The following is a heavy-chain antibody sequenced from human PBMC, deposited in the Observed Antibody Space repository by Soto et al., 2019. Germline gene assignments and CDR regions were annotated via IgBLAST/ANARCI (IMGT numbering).Heavy chain of an antibody. CDR2: ISSSSSYI. D-gene: IGHD6-6*01. CDR1: GFTFSSYS. Sequence: GGSLRLSCAASGFTFSSYSMNWVRQAPGKGLEWVSSISSSSSYIYYADSVKGRFTISRDNAKNSLYLQMNILRAEDTAVYYCARDGSSSSRGYYYYGMDVWGQGTTVTVSS. J-gene: IGHJ6*02. CDR3: ARDGSSSSRGYYYYGMDV. V-gene: IGHV3-21*01.